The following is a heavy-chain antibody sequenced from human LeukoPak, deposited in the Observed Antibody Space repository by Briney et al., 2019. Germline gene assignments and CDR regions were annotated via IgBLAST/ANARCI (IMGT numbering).Heavy chain of an antibody. D-gene: IGHD2-2*02. J-gene: IGHJ4*02. CDR2: ISGSGGST. Sequence: GGSLRLSCTASGFTFSSYAMSWVRQAPGKGLEWVSAISGSGGSTYYADSVKGRFTISRDNSKNTLYLQMNSLRAEDTAVYYCAKDSWEYCSSTSCYKGSLDWGQGTLVTVSS. CDR3: AKDSWEYCSSTSCYKGSLD. CDR1: GFTFSSYA. V-gene: IGHV3-23*01.